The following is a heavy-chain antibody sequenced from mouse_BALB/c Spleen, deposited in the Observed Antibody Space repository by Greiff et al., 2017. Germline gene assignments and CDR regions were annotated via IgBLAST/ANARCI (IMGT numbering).Heavy chain of an antibody. Sequence: EVKLVESGGGLVQPGGSLKLSCAASGFTFSSYGMSWVRQTPDKRLELVATINSNGGSTYYPDSVKGRFTISRDNAKNTLYLQMSSLKSEDTAMYYCARAAGAYWGQGTLVTVSA. V-gene: IGHV5-6-3*01. J-gene: IGHJ3*01. CDR2: INSNGGST. CDR3: ARAAGAY. CDR1: GFTFSSYG.